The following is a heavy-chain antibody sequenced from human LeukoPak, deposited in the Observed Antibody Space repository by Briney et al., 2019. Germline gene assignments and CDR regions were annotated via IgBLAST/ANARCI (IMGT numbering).Heavy chain of an antibody. J-gene: IGHJ3*02. Sequence: ASVKVSCKASGGTFSSYAISRVRQAPGQGLEWMGGIIPIFGTANYAQKFQGRVTITADKSTSTAYMELSSLRSEDTAVYYCARVTYCGGDCYRGDAFDIWGQGTMVTVSS. D-gene: IGHD2-21*02. CDR2: IIPIFGTA. V-gene: IGHV1-69*06. CDR3: ARVTYCGGDCYRGDAFDI. CDR1: GGTFSSYA.